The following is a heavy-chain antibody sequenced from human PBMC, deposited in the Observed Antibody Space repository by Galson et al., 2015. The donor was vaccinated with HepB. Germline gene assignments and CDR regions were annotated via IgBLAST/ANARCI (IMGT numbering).Heavy chain of an antibody. CDR1: GFTFSSYG. V-gene: IGHV3-33*01. J-gene: IGHJ3*02. D-gene: IGHD1-26*01. CDR2: IWYDGSNK. Sequence: SLRLSCAASGFTFSSYGMHWVRQAPGKGLEWVAVIWYDGSNKYYADSVKGRFTISRDNSKNTLYLQMDSLRAEDTAVYYCAREMSGSSGSGAFDIWGQGTMVTVSS. CDR3: AREMSGSSGSGAFDI.